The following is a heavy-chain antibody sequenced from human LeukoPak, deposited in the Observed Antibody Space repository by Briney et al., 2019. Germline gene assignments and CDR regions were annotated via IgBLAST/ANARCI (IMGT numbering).Heavy chain of an antibody. CDR3: AKGSSGYFADL. J-gene: IGHJ5*02. CDR2: ISNDGGGT. Sequence: GGSLRLPCVASGFIFNNYGLIWVRQAPGKGLEWVSAISNDGGGTTYAASVNGRFTISRDNSKNTLFLQMNSLRAEDTALYYCAKGSSGYFADLWGQGTLVTVSS. V-gene: IGHV3-23*01. D-gene: IGHD3-22*01. CDR1: GFIFNNYG.